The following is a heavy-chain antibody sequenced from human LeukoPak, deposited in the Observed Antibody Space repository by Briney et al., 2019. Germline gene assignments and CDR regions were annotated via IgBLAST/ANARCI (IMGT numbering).Heavy chain of an antibody. D-gene: IGHD4-17*01. CDR2: IYTSGST. CDR3: AREGATTRPLDY. Sequence: SETLSLTCSVSGDSISSYYWTWMRQPAGKGLEWIGRIYTSGSTNYSPSLKSRVTMSVDTSKNQFFLNLTSVTAADTAVYYWAREGATTRPLDYWGQGTLVTVSS. J-gene: IGHJ4*02. CDR1: GDSISSYY. V-gene: IGHV4-4*07.